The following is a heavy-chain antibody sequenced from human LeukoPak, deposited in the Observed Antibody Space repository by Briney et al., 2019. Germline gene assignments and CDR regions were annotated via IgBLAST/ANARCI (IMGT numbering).Heavy chain of an antibody. CDR2: ISYDGSNK. Sequence: GGSLRLSCAASGFTFSSYGMHWVRQAPGKGLEWVAVISYDGSNKYYADSVKGRFTISRDNSKNTLYLQMNSLRAEDTAVYYCARMGYCSSTSCPPLTRMDVWGQGTTVTVSS. J-gene: IGHJ6*02. V-gene: IGHV3-30*03. CDR1: GFTFSSYG. CDR3: ARMGYCSSTSCPPLTRMDV. D-gene: IGHD2-2*01.